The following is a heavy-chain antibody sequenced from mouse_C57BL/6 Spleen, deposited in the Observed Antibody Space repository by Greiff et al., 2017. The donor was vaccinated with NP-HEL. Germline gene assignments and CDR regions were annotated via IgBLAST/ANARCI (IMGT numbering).Heavy chain of an antibody. CDR1: GYSFTDYN. D-gene: IGHD1-1*01. J-gene: IGHJ1*03. V-gene: IGHV1-39*01. CDR3: ARSTTVVYWYFDV. Sequence: VQLKESGPELVKPGASVKISCKASGYSFTDYNMNWVKQSNGKSLEWIGVINPNYGTTSYNQKFKGKATLTVDQSSSTAYMQLNSLTSEDSAVYCCARSTTVVYWYFDVWGTGTTVTVSS. CDR2: INPNYGTT.